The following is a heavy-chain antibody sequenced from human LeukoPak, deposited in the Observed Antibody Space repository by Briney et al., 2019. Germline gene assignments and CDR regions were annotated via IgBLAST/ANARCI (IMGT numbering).Heavy chain of an antibody. V-gene: IGHV4-39*07. CDR2: IYHSGSA. J-gene: IGHJ4*02. D-gene: IGHD2/OR15-2a*01. Sequence: SETLSLTCNVSGGSINTNNYYWGWIRQPPGKGLEWIGSIYHSGSANYNPSLKSRVTISVDKSKNQFSVMLTPVTAADTAVYYCARNAYYSADYWGQGTLVTVSS. CDR1: GGSINTNNYY. CDR3: ARNAYYSADY.